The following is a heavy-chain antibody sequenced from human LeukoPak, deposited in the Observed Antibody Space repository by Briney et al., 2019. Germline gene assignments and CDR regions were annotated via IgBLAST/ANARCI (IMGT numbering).Heavy chain of an antibody. D-gene: IGHD4-17*01. CDR3: ARSLGDYGPFFDY. CDR2: TYYSGST. V-gene: IGHV4-30-4*01. Sequence: SETLSLTCTVSGGSISSGDYYWGWIRQPPGKGLEWIGYTYYSGSTYYNPSLKSRVTISVDTSKNQFSLKLSSVTAADTAVYYCARSLGDYGPFFDYWGQGTLVTVSS. J-gene: IGHJ4*02. CDR1: GGSISSGDYY.